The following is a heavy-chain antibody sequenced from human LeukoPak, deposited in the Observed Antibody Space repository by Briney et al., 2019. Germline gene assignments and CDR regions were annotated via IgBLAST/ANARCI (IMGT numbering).Heavy chain of an antibody. J-gene: IGHJ4*02. CDR3: ARAVPSRQAIDY. Sequence: GGSLRLSCAASGFTFSNYAMHWVRQAPGKGLDWVAVVSFHGTDKFYADSVKGRFTISRDNSKNTLYLQMNSLIPEDTAVCYCARAVPSRQAIDYWGQGTLVTVSS. CDR2: VSFHGTDK. V-gene: IGHV3-30*04. CDR1: GFTFSNYA.